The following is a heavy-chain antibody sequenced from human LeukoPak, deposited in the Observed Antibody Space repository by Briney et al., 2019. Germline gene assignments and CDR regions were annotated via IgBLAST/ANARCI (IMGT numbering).Heavy chain of an antibody. D-gene: IGHD3-10*01. CDR2: INPGNGGT. V-gene: IGHV1-2*02. CDR3: ARYKHGSYNVDY. J-gene: IGHJ4*02. CDR1: GYTFTDYY. Sequence: ASVKVSCKTSGYTFTDYYIFWVRQAPGQGLEWMGWINPGNGGTNYAQRFHGRVTIIRDMSINTAYTELTSLISDDTAIYYCARYKHGSYNVDYWGQGTLVTVSS.